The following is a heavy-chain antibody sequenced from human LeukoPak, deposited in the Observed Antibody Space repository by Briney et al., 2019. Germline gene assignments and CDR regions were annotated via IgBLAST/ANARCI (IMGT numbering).Heavy chain of an antibody. J-gene: IGHJ4*02. V-gene: IGHV1-24*01. CDR1: GYTLTELS. CDR2: FDPEDGET. CDR3: ATVDSSGWYFDY. D-gene: IGHD6-19*01. Sequence: GASVKVSCQVSGYTLTELSMHWVRQAPGKGLEWMGGFDPEDGETIYAQKFQGRVTMTEDTSTDTAYMELSSLRSEDTAGYYCATVDSSGWYFDYWGQGTLVTVSS.